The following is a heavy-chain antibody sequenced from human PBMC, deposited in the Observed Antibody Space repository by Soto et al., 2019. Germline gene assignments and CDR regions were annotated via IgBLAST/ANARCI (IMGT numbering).Heavy chain of an antibody. Sequence: SETLSLTCTVSGGSMNAHLWSWIRQSAGKGLEWIGHIYISGTTMYNPSLKSRVTMSVDPPKNQLSLKLTSVTAADTAVYYCARINGGSPDFWGQGTLVTVSS. CDR1: GGSMNAHL. J-gene: IGHJ4*02. CDR2: IYISGTT. V-gene: IGHV4-4*07. CDR3: ARINGGSPDF. D-gene: IGHD2-15*01.